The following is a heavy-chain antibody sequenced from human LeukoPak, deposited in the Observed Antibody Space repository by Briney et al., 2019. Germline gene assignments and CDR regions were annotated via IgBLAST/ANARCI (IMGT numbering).Heavy chain of an antibody. D-gene: IGHD3-3*01. CDR2: IDARSGIT. Sequence: GGSLRLSCAASGFTFTIFGFNWVRQAPGKVPEWVSYIDARSGITYYADSVQGRFTTSRDNAQESVFLQMNSLRADDTAVYYCARTYDFGRGPPGDAFDNWGPGTLVTVSS. J-gene: IGHJ3*02. CDR3: ARTYDFGRGPPGDAFDN. V-gene: IGHV3-48*01. CDR1: GFTFTIFG.